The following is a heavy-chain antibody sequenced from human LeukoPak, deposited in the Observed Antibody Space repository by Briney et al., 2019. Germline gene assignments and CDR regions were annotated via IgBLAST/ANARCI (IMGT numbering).Heavy chain of an antibody. Sequence: SETLSLTCTVSGGSISSSSYYWGWIRQPPGKGLEWIGSIYYSGSTYYNPSLKSRVTISVDTSKNQFSLKLSSVTAADTAVYYCARIAAAGKNWFDPWGHGTLVTVSS. CDR1: GGSISSSSYY. V-gene: IGHV4-39*01. CDR2: IYYSGST. J-gene: IGHJ5*02. CDR3: ARIAAAGKNWFDP. D-gene: IGHD6-13*01.